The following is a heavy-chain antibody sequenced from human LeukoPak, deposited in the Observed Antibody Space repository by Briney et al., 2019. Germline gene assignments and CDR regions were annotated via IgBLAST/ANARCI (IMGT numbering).Heavy chain of an antibody. CDR1: GFTFSGYW. CDR2: INSDGSST. V-gene: IGHV3-74*01. Sequence: GGSLRLSCAASGFTFSGYWMHWVRQAPGKGLVWVSRINSDGSSTSYADSVKGRFTISRDNAKNTLYLQMNSLRAEDTAVYYCASGRGYSYGSHIWGQGTLVTVSS. J-gene: IGHJ4*02. CDR3: ASGRGYSYGSHI. D-gene: IGHD5-18*01.